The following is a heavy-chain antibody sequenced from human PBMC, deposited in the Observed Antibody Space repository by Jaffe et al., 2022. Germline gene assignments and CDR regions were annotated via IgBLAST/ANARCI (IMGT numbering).Heavy chain of an antibody. CDR1: GYTFTGYN. CDR3: ARGHDFRLDY. Sequence: QVQLVQSGAEVKKPGASVKVSCKASGYTFTGYNLHWVRQAPGQGLEWMGRINPNSGATDYAQKFQGRVTMTRDTSISTVYMELSSLTADDTAVYYCARGHDFRLDYWGQGTLVTVSS. V-gene: IGHV1-2*06. D-gene: IGHD2-21*02. J-gene: IGHJ4*02. CDR2: INPNSGAT.